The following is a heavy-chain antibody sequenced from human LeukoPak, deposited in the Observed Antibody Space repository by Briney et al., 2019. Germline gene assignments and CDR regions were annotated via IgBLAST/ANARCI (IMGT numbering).Heavy chain of an antibody. D-gene: IGHD3-22*01. CDR2: IIPIFGTA. CDR1: GGTFSSYA. CDR3: ARDLDSSGYYPGY. Sequence: ASVKVSCKASGGTFSSYAISWVRRAPGQGLEWMGGIIPIFGTANYAQKFQGRVTITADESTSTVYMELSSLRSEDTAVYYCARDLDSSGYYPGYWGQGTLVTVSS. J-gene: IGHJ4*02. V-gene: IGHV1-69*13.